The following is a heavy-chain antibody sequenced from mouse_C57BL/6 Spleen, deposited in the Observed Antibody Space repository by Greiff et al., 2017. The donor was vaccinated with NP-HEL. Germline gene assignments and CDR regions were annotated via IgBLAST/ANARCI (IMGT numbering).Heavy chain of an antibody. V-gene: IGHV1-26*01. CDR1: GYTFTDYY. Sequence: EVQLQQSGPELVKPGASVKISCKASGYTFTDYYMNWVKQSHGKSLEWIGDINPNNGGTSYNQKFKGKATLTVDKSSRTAYMEILSLTSEDSAVYYCARYDGYLYAMDYWGQGTSVPVSS. J-gene: IGHJ4*01. D-gene: IGHD2-3*01. CDR2: INPNNGGT. CDR3: ARYDGYLYAMDY.